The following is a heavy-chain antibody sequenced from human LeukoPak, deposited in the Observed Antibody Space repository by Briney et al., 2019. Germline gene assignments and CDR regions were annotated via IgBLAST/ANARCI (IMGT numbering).Heavy chain of an antibody. CDR1: GYTFTSYS. D-gene: IGHD2-15*01. J-gene: IGHJ5*02. CDR3: AGGCSGGSCYRNWFDP. Sequence: ASVKVSCKASGYTFTSYSISWVRQAPGQGLEWMGWISAYNGNTNYAQKLQGRVTMTTDTSTSTAYMELRSLRSDDTAVYYCAGGCSGGSCYRNWFDPWGQGTLVTVSS. V-gene: IGHV1-18*01. CDR2: ISAYNGNT.